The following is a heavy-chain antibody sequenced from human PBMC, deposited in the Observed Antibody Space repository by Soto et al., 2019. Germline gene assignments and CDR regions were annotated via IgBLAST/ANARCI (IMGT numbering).Heavy chain of an antibody. J-gene: IGHJ6*02. CDR2: IIPIFGTA. D-gene: IGHD6-13*01. Sequence: ASVKVSCKASGGTFSSYAISWVRQAPGQGLEWMGGIIPIFGTANYAQKFQGRVTITADESTSTAYMELSSLRSEDTAVYYCARSPSAAGPNYYYYGMDVWGQGTTVTVSS. V-gene: IGHV1-69*13. CDR3: ARSPSAAGPNYYYYGMDV. CDR1: GGTFSSYA.